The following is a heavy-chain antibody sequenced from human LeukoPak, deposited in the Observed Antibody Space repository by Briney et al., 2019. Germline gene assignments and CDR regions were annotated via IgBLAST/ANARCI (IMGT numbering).Heavy chain of an antibody. D-gene: IGHD1-26*01. CDR1: SGSISTYY. Sequence: SETLSLTCTVSSGSISTYYWSWIRQPPGKGLEWIAYIHYSGHTKYNPSVESRVTISVDTSKNQFSLKLSSVTTADTAIYYCARDTVGAYTGAFDLWGQGTMVTVSS. J-gene: IGHJ3*01. CDR3: ARDTVGAYTGAFDL. CDR2: IHYSGHT. V-gene: IGHV4-59*01.